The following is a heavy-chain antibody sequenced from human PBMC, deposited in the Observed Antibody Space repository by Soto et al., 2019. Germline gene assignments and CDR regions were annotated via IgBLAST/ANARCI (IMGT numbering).Heavy chain of an antibody. CDR1: GYSFTSYW. D-gene: IGHD3-16*01. V-gene: IGHV5-10-1*01. Sequence: GESLKISCKGSGYSFTSYWISWVRPMPGKSPEGKGRIDPIDSYTNYSPSFQGHVTISADKSISTAYLQWSSLKASDTAMYYCARRAHMSRRGETFSYYYYGMDVWGQGTTVTVSS. CDR3: ARRAHMSRRGETFSYYYYGMDV. J-gene: IGHJ6*02. CDR2: IDPIDSYT.